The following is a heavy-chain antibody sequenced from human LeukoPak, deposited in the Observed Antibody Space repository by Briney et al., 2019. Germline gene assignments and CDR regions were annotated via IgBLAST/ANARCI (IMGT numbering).Heavy chain of an antibody. D-gene: IGHD3-22*01. CDR3: AKTNGYYSD. Sequence: GSLRLSCAASGFTFSSYGMNWVRQAPGKGLEWVSGISGSGGTTYYADSVKGRFTISRDNSKNSLSLQVSSLRAEDTAVYYRAKTNGYYSDWGQGTLVTVSS. CDR2: ISGSGGTT. J-gene: IGHJ4*02. CDR1: GFTFSSYG. V-gene: IGHV3-23*01.